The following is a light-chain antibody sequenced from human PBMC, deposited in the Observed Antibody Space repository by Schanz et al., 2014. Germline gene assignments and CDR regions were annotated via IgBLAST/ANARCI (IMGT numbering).Light chain of an antibody. CDR2: GNS. V-gene: IGLV1-40*01. Sequence: QSVLTQPPSVSWAPGQRVTISCTGSSSNIGAGYDVHWYQQLPGTAPKLLIYGNSNRPSGVPDRFSGSKSGTSASLAITGLQAEDEADYYCQSYDSSLSVHVVFGGGTQLTVL. J-gene: IGLJ2*01. CDR3: QSYDSSLSVHVV. CDR1: SSNIGAGYD.